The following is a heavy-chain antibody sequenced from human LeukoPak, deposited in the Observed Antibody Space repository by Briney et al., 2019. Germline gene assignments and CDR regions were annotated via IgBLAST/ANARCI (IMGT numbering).Heavy chain of an antibody. CDR2: IYYSGST. CDR3: ASGYYDSHYYFDY. CDR1: GGSISSYY. D-gene: IGHD3-22*01. Sequence: PSETLSLTCTVSGGSISSYYWSWIRQPPGKGLEWIGYIYYSGSTNYNPSLKSRVTISVDTSKNQFSLKLSSVTAADTAVYYCASGYYDSHYYFDYWGQGTLVTVSS. J-gene: IGHJ4*02. V-gene: IGHV4-59*08.